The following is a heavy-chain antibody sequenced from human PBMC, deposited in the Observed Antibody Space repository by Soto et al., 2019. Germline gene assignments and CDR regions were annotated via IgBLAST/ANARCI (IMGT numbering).Heavy chain of an antibody. J-gene: IGHJ6*02. CDR3: AKDLGSGKPYYYYAMDV. V-gene: IGHV3-30*18. CDR2: ISYDGSNK. CDR1: GFIFSRYG. Sequence: LRLSCEASGFIFSRYGMHWVRQAPGKGLEWVAVISYDGSNKYYAESVKGRFIISRDKSENTLYLQMNSLRAEDTAVYYCAKDLGSGKPYYYYAMDVWGQGTTVTVSS. D-gene: IGHD3-10*01.